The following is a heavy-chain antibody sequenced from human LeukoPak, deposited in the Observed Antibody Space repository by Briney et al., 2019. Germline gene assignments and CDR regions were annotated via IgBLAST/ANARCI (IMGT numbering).Heavy chain of an antibody. V-gene: IGHV4-59*01. D-gene: IGHD3-22*01. J-gene: IGHJ4*02. CDR1: GGSISSYY. Sequence: SETLSLTCTISGGSISSYYWSWIRQPPGKGLEWIGNIYDSGSTNYNPSLKRRLTISVDTSKNQCSLKLSSVTAADTAVYYCARQSISGSSLSYFDYWGQGTLVNVSS. CDR3: ARQSISGSSLSYFDY. CDR2: IYDSGST.